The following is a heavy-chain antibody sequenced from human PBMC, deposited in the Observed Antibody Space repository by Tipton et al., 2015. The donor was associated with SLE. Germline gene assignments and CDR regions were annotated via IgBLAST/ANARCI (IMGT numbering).Heavy chain of an antibody. CDR1: GFTFSDFY. D-gene: IGHD3-10*01. CDR2: ISSSGSTI. CDR3: ARASTRGGGSFDMDV. Sequence: SLRLSCAASGFTFSDFYMSWIRQAPGKGLEWVSYISSSGSTIYYADSVKGRFTISRDNAKNSLYLQMNSLRAEDTAVYYCARASTRGGGSFDMDVWGKGTTVTVSS. V-gene: IGHV3-11*04. J-gene: IGHJ6*03.